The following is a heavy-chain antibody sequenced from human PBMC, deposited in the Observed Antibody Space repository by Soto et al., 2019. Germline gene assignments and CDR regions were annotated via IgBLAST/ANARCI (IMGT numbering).Heavy chain of an antibody. CDR2: ISAYTGNT. V-gene: IGHV1-18*01. J-gene: IGHJ4*02. CDR1: DYTFSSYG. CDR3: ARDVDERLTGYYIPFDY. Sequence: ASVKVSCKASDYTFSSYGVSWVRQAPGQGLEWMGWISAYTGNTNYAQKFQGRVTLTTDTSTSTAYMELRSLTSDDTALYYCARDVDERLTGYYIPFDYWGQGTQVTSPQ. D-gene: IGHD3-9*01.